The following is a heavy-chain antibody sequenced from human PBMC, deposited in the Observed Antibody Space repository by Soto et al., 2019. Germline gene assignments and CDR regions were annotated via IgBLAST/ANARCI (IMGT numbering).Heavy chain of an antibody. CDR1: GFTLSGYD. CDR3: TRKTPPEGMAV. Sequence: EVQLVESGGGLVQPGGSLRLSCAASGFTLSGYDIHWVRQATGKGLEWVAGIGSAGDTHYEDSVKGRFTISRENAKNSLSLQINSLRAGDTAVYYCTRKTPPEGMAVWGQGTTVTVSS. CDR2: IGSAGDT. J-gene: IGHJ6*02. V-gene: IGHV3-13*01. D-gene: IGHD2-15*01.